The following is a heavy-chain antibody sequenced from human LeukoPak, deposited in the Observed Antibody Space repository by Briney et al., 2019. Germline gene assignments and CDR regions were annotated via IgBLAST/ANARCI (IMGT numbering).Heavy chain of an antibody. CDR1: GFTFCAYA. V-gene: IGHV3-23*01. CDR3: ARDPNGDYIGAFDM. D-gene: IGHD4-17*01. Sequence: GGSLRLSCTASGFTFCAYAMMWVRQGPGKGPEWVSAIRGGGGSAFYADSVKGRFTISRDNSKYTLFLQMNSLRAEDTAVYYCARDPNGDYIGAFDMWGPGTMVTVSS. J-gene: IGHJ3*02. CDR2: IRGGGGSA.